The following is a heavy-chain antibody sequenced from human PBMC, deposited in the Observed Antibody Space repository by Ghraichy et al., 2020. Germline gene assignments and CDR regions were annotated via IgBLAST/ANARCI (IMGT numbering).Heavy chain of an antibody. D-gene: IGHD5/OR15-5a*01. J-gene: IGHJ4*02. CDR1: GFTFSDYY. CDR3: ARGGIVSDGL. V-gene: IGHV3-11*01. Sequence: GSLRLSCVASGFTFSDYYMSWIRQAPGKGLEWVAYISGTDGIIYYADSVEGRFTISRDNAKQSLFLQMNSLRDVDTAVYYCARGGIVSDGLWGRGTLVTVSS. CDR2: ISGTDGII.